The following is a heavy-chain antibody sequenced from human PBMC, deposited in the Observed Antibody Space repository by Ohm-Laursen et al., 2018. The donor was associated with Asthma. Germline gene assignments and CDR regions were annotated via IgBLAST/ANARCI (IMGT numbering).Heavy chain of an antibody. V-gene: IGHV3-23*01. CDR3: ARDLGSTFGAENYYYYYGMDV. J-gene: IGHJ6*02. CDR2: ISSSGGST. Sequence: SLRLSCAASGFNFGSYAMTWVRQAPGKGLEWVSGISSSGGSTHYADNVKGRFTISRDNSKNTLYLQMNSLRAEDTAVYYCARDLGSTFGAENYYYYYGMDVWGQGTTVTVSS. CDR1: GFNFGSYA. D-gene: IGHD3-16*01.